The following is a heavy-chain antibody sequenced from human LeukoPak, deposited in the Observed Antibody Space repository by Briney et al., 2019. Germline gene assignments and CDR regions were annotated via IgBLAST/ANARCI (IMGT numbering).Heavy chain of an antibody. D-gene: IGHD3-10*01. CDR3: ARPRPYYYGSGSSAEDAFDI. CDR1: GFTFSSYA. CDR2: ISYDGSNK. V-gene: IGHV3-30-3*01. Sequence: HPGRSLRLSCAASGFTFSSYAMHWVRQAPGKGLEWVAVISYDGSNKYYADSVKGRFTISRDNAKNSLYLQMNSLRAEDTAVYYCARPRPYYYGSGSSAEDAFDIWGQGTMVTVSS. J-gene: IGHJ3*02.